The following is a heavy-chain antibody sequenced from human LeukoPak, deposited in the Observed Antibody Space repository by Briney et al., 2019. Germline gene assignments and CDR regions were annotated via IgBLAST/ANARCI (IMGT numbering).Heavy chain of an antibody. J-gene: IGHJ4*02. Sequence: GASVKVSCKASGYTFNAYYIIWVRQAPGQGLEWMGWVSAYNGRTNYAQNLQDRVTMTTDSSTTTAYMELKRLRSDDTAIYYCARGDVESYRTGNFDYWGQGTLVTVSS. V-gene: IGHV1-18*01. D-gene: IGHD1-26*01. CDR1: GYTFNAYY. CDR2: VSAYNGRT. CDR3: ARGDVESYRTGNFDY.